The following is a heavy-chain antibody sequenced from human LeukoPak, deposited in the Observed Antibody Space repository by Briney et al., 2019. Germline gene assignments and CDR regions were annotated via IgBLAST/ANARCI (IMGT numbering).Heavy chain of an antibody. Sequence: GESLKISCKGSGYSFTSYWIGWVRQMPGKGLEWMGIIYPGDSDTRYSPSFQGQVTISADKSISTAYLQWSSLKASDTAMYYYARLDIVVVVAAPGTYWYFDLWGRGTLVTVSS. CDR1: GYSFTSYW. CDR3: ARLDIVVVVAAPGTYWYFDL. CDR2: IYPGDSDT. D-gene: IGHD2-15*01. V-gene: IGHV5-51*01. J-gene: IGHJ2*01.